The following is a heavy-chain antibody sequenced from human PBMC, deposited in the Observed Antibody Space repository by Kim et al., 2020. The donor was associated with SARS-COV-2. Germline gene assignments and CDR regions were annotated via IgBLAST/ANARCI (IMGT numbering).Heavy chain of an antibody. J-gene: IGHJ4*02. CDR1: GFTFSSYG. CDR3: AKAMVRGVIGYFDY. CDR2: ISYDGSNK. Sequence: GGSLRLSCAASGFTFSSYGMHWVRQAPGKGLEWVAVISYDGSNKYYADSVKGRFTISRDNSKNTLYLQMNSLRAEDTAVYYCAKAMVRGVIGYFDYWGQGTLVTVSS. D-gene: IGHD3-10*01. V-gene: IGHV3-30*18.